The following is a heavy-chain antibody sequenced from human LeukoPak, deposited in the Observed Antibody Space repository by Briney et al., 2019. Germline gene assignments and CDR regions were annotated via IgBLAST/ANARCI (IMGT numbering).Heavy chain of an antibody. V-gene: IGHV3-23*01. CDR1: EFTLSSYA. CDR2: ISSSGGTT. CDR3: TKVRLSNLYYYYGMDV. J-gene: IGHJ6*02. Sequence: GGSLRLSCAASEFTLSSYAMSWVRQAPGKGLEWLSAISSSGGTTCYADSVKGRFTISRDNSRNTLYLQMNSLRVADTAVYFCTKVRLSNLYYYYGMDVWGQGTTVTVSS. D-gene: IGHD2-21*02.